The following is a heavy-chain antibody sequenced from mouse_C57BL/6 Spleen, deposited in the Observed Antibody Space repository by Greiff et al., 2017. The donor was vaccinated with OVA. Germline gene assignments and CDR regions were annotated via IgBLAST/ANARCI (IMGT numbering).Heavy chain of an antibody. CDR3: AMVKRYYFDY. CDR1: GFTFSDYG. J-gene: IGHJ2*01. Sequence: EVKLVESGGGLVKPGGPLKLSCAASGFTFSDYGMHWVRQAPEKGLEWVAYISSGSSTIYYADTVKGRFTISRDNAKNTLFLQMTSLRSEDTAMYYCAMVKRYYFDYWGQGTTLTVSS. D-gene: IGHD1-3*01. CDR2: ISSGSSTI. V-gene: IGHV5-17*01.